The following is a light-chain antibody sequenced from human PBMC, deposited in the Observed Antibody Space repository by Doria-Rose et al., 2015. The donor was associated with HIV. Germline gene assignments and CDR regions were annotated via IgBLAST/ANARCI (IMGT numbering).Light chain of an antibody. CDR2: AGS. CDR3: HEYGTSWT. CDR1: QSFSSTY. J-gene: IGKJ1*01. V-gene: IGKV3-20*01. Sequence: TQSPGTLSLSPGERATLSCRASQSFSSTYLAWYQQKPGQAPSLLIYAGSTRATGIPDRFSASTSGTDFALAINRLEPEDFALYYCHEYGTSWTFGQGTKVEI.